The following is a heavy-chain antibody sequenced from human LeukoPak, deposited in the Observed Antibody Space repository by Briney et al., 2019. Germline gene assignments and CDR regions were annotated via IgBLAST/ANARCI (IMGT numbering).Heavy chain of an antibody. CDR1: GGSFSGYY. CDR2: IYHSGST. CDR3: ARVLRYFDL. Sequence: SETLSLTCTVYGGSFSGYYWSWIRQPPRKGLEWIGSIYHSGSTYYNPSLKSRVTISVDTSKNQFSLKLSSVTAADTAVYYCARVLRYFDLWGRGTLVTVSS. J-gene: IGHJ2*01. V-gene: IGHV4-34*01.